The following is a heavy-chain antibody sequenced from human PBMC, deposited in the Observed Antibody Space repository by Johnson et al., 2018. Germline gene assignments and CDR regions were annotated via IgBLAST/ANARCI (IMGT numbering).Heavy chain of an antibody. D-gene: IGHD2-15*01. J-gene: IGHJ4*02. CDR2: ISFDGRNT. Sequence: QVQLVQSGGGVVQPGKSLRLSCEGSGFTFGRYALYWVRQSPGKGLEWVAVISFDGRNTDYVASVRGRFTVSRDDSRNTVYLEVNSLRAEDTTIYYCAKDRCATDVYDFDYWGQGTRVTVSS. CDR1: GFTFGRYA. V-gene: IGHV3-30*04. CDR3: AKDRCATDVYDFDY.